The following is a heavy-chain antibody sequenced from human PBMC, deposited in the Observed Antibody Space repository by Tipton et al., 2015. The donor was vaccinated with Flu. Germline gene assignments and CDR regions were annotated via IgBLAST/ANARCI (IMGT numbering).Heavy chain of an antibody. D-gene: IGHD6-19*01. V-gene: IGHV4-59*01. CDR2: IYYSGST. CDR1: GGSISSYY. CDR3: ARDSSGWYLFDY. J-gene: IGHJ4*02. Sequence: TLSLTCTVSGGSISSYYWSWIRQPPGKGLEWIGYIYYSGSTNYNPSLKSRVTISVDTSKNQYSLKLTSVTAADTAVYYCARDSSGWYLFDYWGQGTQVNVSS.